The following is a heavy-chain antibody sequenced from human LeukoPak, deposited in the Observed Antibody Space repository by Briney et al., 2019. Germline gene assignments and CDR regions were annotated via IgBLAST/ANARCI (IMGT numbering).Heavy chain of an antibody. CDR2: ISSSSSYI. Sequence: GGSLRLSCAASGFTFSSYSMNWVRQAPGKGLEWVSSISSSSSYIYYADSVKGRFTISRDNAKNSPYLQMNSLRAEDTAVYYCARDSRIAARRNDAFDIWGQGTMVTVSS. D-gene: IGHD6-6*01. J-gene: IGHJ3*02. V-gene: IGHV3-21*01. CDR1: GFTFSSYS. CDR3: ARDSRIAARRNDAFDI.